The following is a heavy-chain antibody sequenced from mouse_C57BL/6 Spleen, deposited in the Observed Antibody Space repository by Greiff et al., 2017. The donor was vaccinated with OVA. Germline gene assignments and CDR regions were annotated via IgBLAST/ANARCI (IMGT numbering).Heavy chain of an antibody. CDR1: GFSLTSYA. J-gene: IGHJ2*01. CDR2: IWTGGGT. Sequence: VQLVESGPGLVAPSQSLSITCTVSGFSLTSYAISWVRQPPGKGLEWLGVIWTGGGTNYNSALKSRLSISKDNSKSQVFLKMNSLQTDDTARYYCARHADYYGSHYFDYWGQGTTLTVSS. V-gene: IGHV2-9-1*01. D-gene: IGHD1-1*01. CDR3: ARHADYYGSHYFDY.